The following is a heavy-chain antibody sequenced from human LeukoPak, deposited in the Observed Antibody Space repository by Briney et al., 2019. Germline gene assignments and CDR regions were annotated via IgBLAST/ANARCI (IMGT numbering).Heavy chain of an antibody. CDR1: GFTFSTYS. CDR3: ARVAPGHDVGRGYFDY. J-gene: IGHJ4*02. CDR2: ITSTSYAI. Sequence: GGSLRLSCAASGFTFSTYSMNWVRQAPGKGLEWLSYITSTSYAIYYADSVKGRFTISRDNAKNPLYLQMNSLRAEDTAVYYCARVAPGHDVGRGYFDYWGQGTLVTVSS. D-gene: IGHD6-13*01. V-gene: IGHV3-48*01.